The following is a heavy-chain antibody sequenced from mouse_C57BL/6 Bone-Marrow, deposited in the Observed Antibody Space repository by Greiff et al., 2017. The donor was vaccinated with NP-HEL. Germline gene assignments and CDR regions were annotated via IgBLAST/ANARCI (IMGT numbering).Heavy chain of an antibody. CDR3: AKNYGSSYPYYAMDY. V-gene: IGHV2-5*01. CDR2: IWRGGST. CDR1: GFSLTSYG. Sequence: QVQLQQSGPGLVQPSQSLSITCTVSGFSLTSYGVHWVRQSPGKGLEWLGVIWRGGSTDYNAAFMSRLSITKDNSKSQVFFKMNSLQADDTAIYYCAKNYGSSYPYYAMDYWGQGTSVTVSS. J-gene: IGHJ4*01. D-gene: IGHD1-1*01.